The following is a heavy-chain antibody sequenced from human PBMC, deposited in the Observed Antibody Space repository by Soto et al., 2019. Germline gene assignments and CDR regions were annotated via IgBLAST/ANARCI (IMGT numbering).Heavy chain of an antibody. V-gene: IGHV4-39*01. CDR1: GGSISTYGHY. CDR3: ARYCSGGTCSFMDTFDI. CDR2: IYYSGNT. Sequence: SETLSLTCTVSGGSISTYGHYWGWIRQPPGKGLEWLGLIYYSGNTYYNPSLKSRVTISVDTSMNQFSLKLTSVTAADTAVYYCARYCSGGTCSFMDTFDIWGQGTMVTVSS. J-gene: IGHJ3*02. D-gene: IGHD2-15*01.